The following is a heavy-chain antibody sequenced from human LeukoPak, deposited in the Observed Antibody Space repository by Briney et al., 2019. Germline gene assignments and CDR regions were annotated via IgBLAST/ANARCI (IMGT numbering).Heavy chain of an antibody. Sequence: SETLSLTCTVSGGSIRSYYWSWIRQPPGKGLEWIGSIYYSGSTYYNPSLKSRVTISVDTSKNQFSLKLSSVTAADTAVYYCARNKGTLDYWGQGTLVTVSS. J-gene: IGHJ4*02. CDR1: GGSIRSYY. CDR3: ARNKGTLDY. CDR2: IYYSGST. V-gene: IGHV4-59*12. D-gene: IGHD3-10*01.